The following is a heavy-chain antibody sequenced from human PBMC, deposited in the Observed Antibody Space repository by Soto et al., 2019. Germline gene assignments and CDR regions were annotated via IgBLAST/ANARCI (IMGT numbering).Heavy chain of an antibody. CDR2: IYYSGST. CDR3: ASPGIAAAGDYYYNGMDV. D-gene: IGHD6-13*01. V-gene: IGHV4-39*01. Sequence: QLQLQESGPGLVKPSETLSLTCTVSGGSISSSSYYWGWIRQPPGKGLEWIGSIYYSGSTYYNPSLKSRVTISVDTSKNQFSRRLSSVTAADTAVYYRASPGIAAAGDYYYNGMDVWGQGTTVTVSS. CDR1: GGSISSSSYY. J-gene: IGHJ6*02.